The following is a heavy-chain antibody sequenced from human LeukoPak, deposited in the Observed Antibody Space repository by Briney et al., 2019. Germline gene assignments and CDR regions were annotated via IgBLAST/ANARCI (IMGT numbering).Heavy chain of an antibody. CDR3: SRGERGRPCKC. J-gene: IGHJ4*02. D-gene: IGHD2-15*01. CDR2: INHSGST. V-gene: IGHV4-34*01. Sequence: PSETLSLTCALYGGSFSGHYWSCIRQPPGKGLEWIGEINHSGSTNYNPSLKSRVTISVDTSKNQFSLKLRSVAAADTAVYYCSRGERGRPCKCWGQGTLVTVSS. CDR1: GGSFSGHY.